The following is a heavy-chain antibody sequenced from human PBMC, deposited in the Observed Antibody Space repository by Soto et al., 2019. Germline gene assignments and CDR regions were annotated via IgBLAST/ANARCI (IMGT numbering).Heavy chain of an antibody. Sequence: GSLRRSSGASGSPFRSXXIQWCRQARGXXLGWVAVICYAGIKKYYXDSVKRRFTISKDXSNNTLYLQMNSLRADDTAVYYCARVVAYYYDSSGYSPVDYGGQGNLV. V-gene: IGHV3-33*01. CDR1: GSPFRSXX. CDR2: ICYAGIKK. D-gene: IGHD3-22*01. J-gene: IGHJ4*02. CDR3: ARVVAYYYDSSGYSPVDY.